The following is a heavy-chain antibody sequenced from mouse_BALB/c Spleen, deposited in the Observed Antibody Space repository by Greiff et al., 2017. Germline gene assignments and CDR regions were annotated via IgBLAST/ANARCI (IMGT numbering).Heavy chain of an antibody. V-gene: IGHV5-12-2*01. CDR2: ISNGGGST. Sequence: EVMLVESGGGLVQPGGSLKLSCAASGFTFSSYTMSWVRQTPEKRLEWVAYISNGGGSTYYPDTVKGRFTISRDNAKNTLYLQMSSLKSEDTAMYYCARQDDYYAMDYWGQGTSVTVSS. CDR3: ARQDDYYAMDY. CDR1: GFTFSSYT. J-gene: IGHJ4*01.